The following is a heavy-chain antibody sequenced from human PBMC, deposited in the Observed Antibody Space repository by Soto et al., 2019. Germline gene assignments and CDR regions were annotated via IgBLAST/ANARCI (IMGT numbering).Heavy chain of an antibody. CDR3: ARDTALAQAFDI. V-gene: IGHV1-69*01. J-gene: IGHJ3*02. Sequence: QVQLVQSGSEVKNPGSSVKVSCKAPGGTFSTSAINWVRQAPGQGLEWMGGIIPIIGTTHYAQNFQGRVSITADESTTTAYMDLSSLRSDDTAVYYCARDTALAQAFDIWGQGTMVTVSA. D-gene: IGHD2-21*02. CDR2: IIPIIGTT. CDR1: GGTFSTSA.